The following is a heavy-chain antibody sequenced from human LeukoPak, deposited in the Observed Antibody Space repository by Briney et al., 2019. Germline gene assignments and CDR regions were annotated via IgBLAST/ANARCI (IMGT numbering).Heavy chain of an antibody. Sequence: ASVKVSCKASGYTFTGCYMHWVRQAPGQGLEWMGWINPNSGGTNYAQKFQGRVTMTRDTSISTAYMELSRLRSDDTAVYYCARDLVVVPASNLGYWGQGTLVTVSS. CDR1: GYTFTGCY. D-gene: IGHD2-2*01. J-gene: IGHJ4*02. CDR3: ARDLVVVPASNLGY. CDR2: INPNSGGT. V-gene: IGHV1-2*02.